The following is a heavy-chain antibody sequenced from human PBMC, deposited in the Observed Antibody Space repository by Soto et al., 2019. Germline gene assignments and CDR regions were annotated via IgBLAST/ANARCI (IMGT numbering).Heavy chain of an antibody. D-gene: IGHD4-17*01. CDR2: MNPNSGNT. CDR3: ARVNDYGDYIDY. V-gene: IGHV1-8*01. J-gene: IGHJ4*02. Sequence: ASVKVSCKASGYTFTSYDINWVRQATGQGLEWMGWMNPNSGNTGYAQKFQGRVTITRNTSISTAYMELSSLRSEDTAVYYCARVNDYGDYIDYWGQGTLVTVSS. CDR1: GYTFTSYD.